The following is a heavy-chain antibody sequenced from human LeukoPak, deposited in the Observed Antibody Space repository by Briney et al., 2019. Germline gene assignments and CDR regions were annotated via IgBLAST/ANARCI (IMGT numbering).Heavy chain of an antibody. J-gene: IGHJ4*02. V-gene: IGHV4-59*01. CDR3: ARGSRIWRIVGATGLYFDY. CDR2: IYYSGST. CDR1: GGSISSYY. Sequence: SETLSLTCTVSGGSISSYYWSWIRQPPGKGLEWIGYIYYSGSTNYNPSLKSRVTISVDTSKNQFSLKLSSVTAADTAVYYCARGSRIWRIVGATGLYFDYWGQGTLVTVSS. D-gene: IGHD1-26*01.